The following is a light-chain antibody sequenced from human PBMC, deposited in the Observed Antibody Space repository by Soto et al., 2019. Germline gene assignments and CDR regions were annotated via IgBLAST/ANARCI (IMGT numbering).Light chain of an antibody. CDR1: QSVSSN. CDR2: VAP. Sequence: EIVMTQSPATLSVSPGERATLSCRASQSVSSNLAWYQQKPGQAPRLLIYVAPTRATGIPARFSGSGSGTEFTRNISMLQSEDFAVCCSQQYNKWPPMNTFDQGTKLEI. V-gene: IGKV3-15*01. CDR3: QQYNKWPPMNT. J-gene: IGKJ2*01.